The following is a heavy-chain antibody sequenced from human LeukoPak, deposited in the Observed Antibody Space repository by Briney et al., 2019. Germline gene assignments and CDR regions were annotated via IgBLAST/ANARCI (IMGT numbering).Heavy chain of an antibody. Sequence: GALRLSCAASGLPLSSYAMSWVRQAPGKGLEWVSSISSSSSYIYYADSVKGRFTISTDNAKTSRCLQMNSRRAEGTAVYYCARVPGDWLPKGGFDIWGQGTMVTVSS. CDR2: ISSSSSYI. CDR1: GLPLSSYA. D-gene: IGHD3/OR15-3a*01. CDR3: ARVPGDWLPKGGFDI. V-gene: IGHV3-21*01. J-gene: IGHJ3*02.